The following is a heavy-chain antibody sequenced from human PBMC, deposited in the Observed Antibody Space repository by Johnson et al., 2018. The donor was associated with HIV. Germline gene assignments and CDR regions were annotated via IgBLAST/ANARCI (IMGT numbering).Heavy chain of an antibody. CDR1: GFTFSYYA. V-gene: IGHV3-23*04. D-gene: IGHD5/OR15-5a*01. J-gene: IGHJ3*02. CDR3: AKDRGYIVIDAFDM. CDR2: IISSGCKT. Sequence: VQLVESGGGVVQPGRSLRLSCAASGFTFSYYAMHWVRQAPGKGLEWVSAIISSGCKTYFADSVKGRFTISRDNSKNTLYLQMNNLRVEDTAVYYCAKDRGYIVIDAFDMWGRGTLVTVSS.